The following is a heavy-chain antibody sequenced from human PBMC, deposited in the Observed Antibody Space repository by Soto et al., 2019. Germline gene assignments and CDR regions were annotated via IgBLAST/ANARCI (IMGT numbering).Heavy chain of an antibody. Sequence: QAQLQESGPGLVKPSETLYLTCNVSDGSVSSGSYYWTWMRQPPGKGLEWIGYISSSRSTLYNPSLKSRVIISVDTSMSQFSLKLSSVTAADTAVYFCARDSLALFDSWGQGTLVTVSS. V-gene: IGHV4-61*01. D-gene: IGHD5-12*01. J-gene: IGHJ4*02. CDR2: ISSSRST. CDR1: DGSVSSGSYY. CDR3: ARDSLALFDS.